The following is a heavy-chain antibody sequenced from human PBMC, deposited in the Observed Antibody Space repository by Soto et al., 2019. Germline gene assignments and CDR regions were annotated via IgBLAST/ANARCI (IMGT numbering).Heavy chain of an antibody. D-gene: IGHD3-10*01. J-gene: IGHJ6*03. CDR1: GFTFSSYS. Sequence: GGSLRLSCAAXGFTFSSYSMTWVRQAPGKGLEWVAKIKQDGSEKYYVDSVKGRFTISRDNAKNSLYLQMNSLRAEDTAVYYCARVGWFGELLGYYYYMDVWGKGTTVTVSS. CDR3: ARVGWFGELLGYYYYMDV. V-gene: IGHV3-7*01. CDR2: IKQDGSEK.